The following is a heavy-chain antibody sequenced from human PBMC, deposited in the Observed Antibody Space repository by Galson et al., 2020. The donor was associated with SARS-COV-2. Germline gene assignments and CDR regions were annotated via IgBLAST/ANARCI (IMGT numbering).Heavy chain of an antibody. Sequence: ASVKVSCKTSGYTFSDYGFSWVRQAAGQGLEWMGWINIYYGNIKHAQKFQGRVTMTTDTSTRTVYMELRSLRSDDTAVYYCARERGNYRRADYWGQGTLVTVSS. D-gene: IGHD1-7*01. J-gene: IGHJ4*02. V-gene: IGHV1-18*04. CDR2: INIYYGNI. CDR1: GYTFSDYG. CDR3: ARERGNYRRADY.